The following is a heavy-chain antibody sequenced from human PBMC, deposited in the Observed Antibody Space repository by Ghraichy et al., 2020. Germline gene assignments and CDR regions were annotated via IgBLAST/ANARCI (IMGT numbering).Heavy chain of an antibody. J-gene: IGHJ4*02. CDR3: GRGGYIYGSNPIDH. CDR1: GFTFDTYY. CDR2: IKQDGTER. V-gene: IGHV3-7*04. Sequence: LTCAASGFTFDTYYMTWVRQAPGKGLEWVANIKQDGTERYYVDSVKGRFTISRDNAKDSVYLQMSGLRVEDTAVYFCGRGGYIYGSNPIDHWGQGTQVTVSS. D-gene: IGHD5-18*01.